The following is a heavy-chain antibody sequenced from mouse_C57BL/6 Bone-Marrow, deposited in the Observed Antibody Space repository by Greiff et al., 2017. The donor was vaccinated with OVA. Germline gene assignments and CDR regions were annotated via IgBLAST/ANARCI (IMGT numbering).Heavy chain of an antibody. V-gene: IGHV5-4*03. D-gene: IGHD2-4*01. CDR1: GFTFSSYA. CDR2: ISDGGSYT. J-gene: IGHJ3*01. CDR3: ARGLYYDYDWFAY. Sequence: EVKLVESGGGLVKPGGSLKLSCAASGFTFSSYAMSWVRQTPEKRLEWVATISDGGSYTYYPDNVKGRFTISRDNAKNNLYLQLSHLKSEDTAMYYCARGLYYDYDWFAYWGQGTLVTVSA.